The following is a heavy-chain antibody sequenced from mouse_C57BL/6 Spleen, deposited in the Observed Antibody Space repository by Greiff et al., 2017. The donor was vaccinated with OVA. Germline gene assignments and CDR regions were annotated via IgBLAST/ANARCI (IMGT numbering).Heavy chain of an antibody. CDR3: TTGPFMATGEVDY. J-gene: IGHJ2*01. CDR1: GFNIKDDY. V-gene: IGHV14-4*01. D-gene: IGHD1-1*01. Sequence: EVQLQQSGAELVRPGASVKLSCTASGFNIKDDYMHWVKQRPEQGLEWIGWIDPENGDTEYASKFQGKATITADTSSNTAYLQLSSLTSEDTAVYYCTTGPFMATGEVDYWGQGTTLTVSS. CDR2: IDPENGDT.